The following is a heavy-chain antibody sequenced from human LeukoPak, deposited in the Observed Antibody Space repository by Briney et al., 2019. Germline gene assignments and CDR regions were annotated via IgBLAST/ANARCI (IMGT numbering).Heavy chain of an antibody. CDR3: ATSSRGYCSGGSCFQHYYYYYMDV. Sequence: PGGSLRLSCAASGFTFSSYWMSWVRQAPGKGLEWVANIKQDGSEKYYVDSVKGRFTISRDNSKNTLYLQMNSLRAEDTAVYYCATSSRGYCSGGSCFQHYYYYYMDVWGKGTTVTVSS. J-gene: IGHJ6*03. V-gene: IGHV3-7*01. CDR2: IKQDGSEK. D-gene: IGHD2-15*01. CDR1: GFTFSSYW.